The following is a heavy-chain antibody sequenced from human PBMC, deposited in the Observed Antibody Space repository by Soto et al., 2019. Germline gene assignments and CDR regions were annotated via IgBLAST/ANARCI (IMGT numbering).Heavy chain of an antibody. V-gene: IGHV1-18*01. CDR2: ISAYDGKT. J-gene: IGHJ5*02. Sequence: ALVKVSCKTSGYTFNTYGINWVRQAPGQGLELMGWISAYDGKTTYAEKFQGRVTLTTDTSTSTAYMELRSLRSDDTAIYYCARDPHEFWTSYWFDPWGQGTPVTV. D-gene: IGHD3-3*01. CDR1: GYTFNTYG. CDR3: ARDPHEFWTSYWFDP.